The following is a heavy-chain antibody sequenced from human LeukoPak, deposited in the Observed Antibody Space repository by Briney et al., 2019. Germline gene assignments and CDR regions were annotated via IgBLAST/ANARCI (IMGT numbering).Heavy chain of an antibody. Sequence: GGSLRLSCAASGFTFGTYAMTWVRQAPGKGLAWVSAISNGGDTTYYADSVKGRFTISRDNSNNTLYLQMNSLRADDTAVYYCAKDRQQWLVGGYFDYWGQGTLVTVSS. CDR3: AKDRQQWLVGGYFDY. CDR2: ISNGGDTT. D-gene: IGHD6-19*01. CDR1: GFTFGTYA. J-gene: IGHJ4*02. V-gene: IGHV3-23*01.